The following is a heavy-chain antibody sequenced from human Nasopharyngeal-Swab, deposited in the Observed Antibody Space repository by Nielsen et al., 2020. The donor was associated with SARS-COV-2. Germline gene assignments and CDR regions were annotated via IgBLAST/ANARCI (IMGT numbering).Heavy chain of an antibody. J-gene: IGHJ5*02. D-gene: IGHD1-26*01. Sequence: WIRQPPGKGLEWIGYIYYSGSTNYNPSLKSRVTISVGTSKNQFSLKLSSVTAADTAVYYCARDNSKWEPRFWFDPWGQGTLVTVS. V-gene: IGHV4-59*01. CDR2: IYYSGST. CDR3: ARDNSKWEPRFWFDP.